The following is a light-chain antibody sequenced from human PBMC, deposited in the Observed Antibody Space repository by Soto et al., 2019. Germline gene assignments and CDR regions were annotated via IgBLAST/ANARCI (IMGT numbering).Light chain of an antibody. CDR2: SDN. Sequence: QSVPTQPPSASGTPGQRVTITCYGDNSNIASNSVNWYQQLPGTAPKLLIYSDNRRPSGVPDRFSASKSGASAFLTISGLQSDDEADYYCSSWDRSLDNWMFGGGTQLPVL. J-gene: IGLJ3*02. CDR3: SSWDRSLDNWM. CDR1: NSNIASNS. V-gene: IGLV1-44*01.